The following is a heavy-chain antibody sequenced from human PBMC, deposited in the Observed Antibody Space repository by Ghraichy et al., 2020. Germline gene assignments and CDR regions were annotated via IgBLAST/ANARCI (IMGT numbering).Heavy chain of an antibody. CDR3: AREVRDSSGYYRSDAFDI. J-gene: IGHJ3*02. D-gene: IGHD3-22*01. Sequence: ESLNISCTVSGGSISSYYWSWIRQPAGKGLEWIGRIYTSGSTNYNPSLKSRVTMSVDTSKNQFSLKLSSVTAADTAVYYCAREVRDSSGYYRSDAFDIWGQGTMVTVSS. CDR2: IYTSGST. CDR1: GGSISSYY. V-gene: IGHV4-4*07.